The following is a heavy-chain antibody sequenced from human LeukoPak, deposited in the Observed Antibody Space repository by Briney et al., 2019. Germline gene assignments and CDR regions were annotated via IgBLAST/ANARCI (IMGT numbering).Heavy chain of an antibody. J-gene: IGHJ4*02. CDR1: GGSISSSSYY. CDR3: ARHRAIFGVVIIPPPDY. V-gene: IGHV4-39*01. Sequence: SETLSLTCTVSGGSISSSSYYWGWIRRPPGKGLEWIGSIYYSGSTYYNPSLKSRVTISVDTSKNQFSLKLSSVTAADTAVYYCARHRAIFGVVIIPPPDYWGQGTLVTVSS. D-gene: IGHD3-3*01. CDR2: IYYSGST.